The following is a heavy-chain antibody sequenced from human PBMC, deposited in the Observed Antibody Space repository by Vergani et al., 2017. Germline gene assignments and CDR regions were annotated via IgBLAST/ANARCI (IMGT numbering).Heavy chain of an antibody. CDR2: INHSGRT. CDR3: ARQRPGSGWSPGDFDD. V-gene: IGHV4-34*01. Sequence: QVQLQQWGAGLLKPSETLSLSCAVYGGSFSGYYWSWIRQPPGKGLEWIGEINHSGRTNYNPSLKSRVTISVDTSKNQFSLKLSSVTAAGTAVYYCARQRPGSGWSPGDFDDWGQGILVTVSS. CDR1: GGSFSGYY. J-gene: IGHJ4*02. D-gene: IGHD6-19*01.